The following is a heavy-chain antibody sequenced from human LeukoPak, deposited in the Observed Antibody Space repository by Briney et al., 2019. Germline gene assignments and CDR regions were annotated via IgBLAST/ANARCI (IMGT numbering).Heavy chain of an antibody. V-gene: IGHV3-23*01. D-gene: IGHD3-22*01. CDR1: GFTFSSYA. CDR3: AKETPYHYDSSGYHTPLDY. Sequence: PGGSLRLSCAASGFTFSSYAMSWVRQAPGKGLEWVSAISGSGGSTYYADSVKGRFTISRDNSKNTLYLQMNSLRAEDTAVYYCAKETPYHYDSSGYHTPLDYWGQGTLVTVSS. J-gene: IGHJ4*02. CDR2: ISGSGGST.